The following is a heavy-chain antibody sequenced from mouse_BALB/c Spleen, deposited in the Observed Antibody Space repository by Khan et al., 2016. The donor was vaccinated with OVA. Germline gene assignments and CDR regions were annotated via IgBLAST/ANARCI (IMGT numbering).Heavy chain of an antibody. J-gene: IGHJ4*01. CDR1: GYTFTNFG. CDR3: TRPPYFSSTVTN. V-gene: IGHV9-3-1*01. CDR2: IHTYTGEP. Sequence: QILLVQPGPELKKSGETVMISCKASGYTFTNFGMNWVKQSPGKGLEWMGWIHTYTGEPTYTDDFKGRFAFSLETSAITAYLQSINLTKQNTATYFCTRPPYFSSTVTNWGQGTSVTVAS. D-gene: IGHD2-10*01.